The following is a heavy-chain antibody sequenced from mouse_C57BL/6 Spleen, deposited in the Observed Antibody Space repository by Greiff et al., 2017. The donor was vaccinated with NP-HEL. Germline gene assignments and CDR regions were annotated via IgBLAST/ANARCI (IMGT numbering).Heavy chain of an antibody. D-gene: IGHD1-1*01. CDR2: IYPGSGNT. V-gene: IGHV1-66*01. Sequence: QVQLQQSGPELVKPGASVKISCKASGYSFTSYYIHWVKQRPGQGLEWIGWIYPGSGNTKYNEKFKGKATLTADTSSSTAYMQLSSLTSEDSAVYYCAVTTVVAKDAMDYWGQGTSVTVSS. CDR1: GYSFTSYY. J-gene: IGHJ4*01. CDR3: AVTTVVAKDAMDY.